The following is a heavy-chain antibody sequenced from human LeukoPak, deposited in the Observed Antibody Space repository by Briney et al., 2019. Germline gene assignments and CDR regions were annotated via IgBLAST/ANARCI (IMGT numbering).Heavy chain of an antibody. CDR1: GDSVNSGAYY. CDR3: ARAVEGSSGFDY. V-gene: IGHV4-61*10. CDR2: IYPLETT. Sequence: SETLSLTCTVSGDSVNSGAYYWSWLRQPAGKEPEWIGRIYPLETTNYNPSLKSRVTISVDTSKNQFSLELSSVTAADTAVYYCARAVEGSSGFDYWGQGTLVTVSS. D-gene: IGHD6-19*01. J-gene: IGHJ4*02.